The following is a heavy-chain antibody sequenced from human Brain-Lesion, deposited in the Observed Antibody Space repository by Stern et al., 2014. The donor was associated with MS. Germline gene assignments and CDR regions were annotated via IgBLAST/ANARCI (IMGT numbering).Heavy chain of an antibody. J-gene: IGHJ5*02. CDR3: ARAHVDTWDWFDP. V-gene: IGHV3-74*02. CDR2: INGDGSRA. Sequence: EMQLVESGGDLVQPGGSLRLSCTASGLTFSTYWMHWVRQAPGKRLVWVSRINGDGSRASYADSVKGRFTISRDNAKNTLYVQMNSLRVEDTAVYYCARAHVDTWDWFDPWGQGTLVTVSS. CDR1: GLTFSTYW. D-gene: IGHD5-18*01.